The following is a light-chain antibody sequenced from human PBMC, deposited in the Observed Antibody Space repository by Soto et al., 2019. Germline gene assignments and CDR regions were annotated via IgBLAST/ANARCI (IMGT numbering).Light chain of an antibody. J-gene: IGLJ2*01. Sequence: QSVLTQPRSVSGSPGQSVTLSCSGSGSDVGGYDFVSWYQQHPGKAPKLIIYDVSKRPSGVPDRYSGSKSGNTASLTISGLQAEDEADYCCCSFAGTYTVVFGGGTKLTVL. CDR3: CSFAGTYTVV. CDR1: GSDVGGYDF. V-gene: IGLV2-11*01. CDR2: DVS.